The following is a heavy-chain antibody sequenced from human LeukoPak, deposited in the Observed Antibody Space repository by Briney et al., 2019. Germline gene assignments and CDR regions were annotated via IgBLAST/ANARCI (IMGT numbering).Heavy chain of an antibody. J-gene: IGHJ4*02. CDR1: GYTLTELS. V-gene: IGHV1-24*01. D-gene: IGHD3-22*01. Sequence: ASVKVSCKVSGYTLTELSMHWVRQAPGKGLEWMGGFDPDEGQMIYAQKFKGRVTVTEDRSTDTAYMELSSLRSEDTAVYYCARLDDYYDSSGENWGQGTLVTVSS. CDR2: FDPDEGQM. CDR3: ARLDDYYDSSGEN.